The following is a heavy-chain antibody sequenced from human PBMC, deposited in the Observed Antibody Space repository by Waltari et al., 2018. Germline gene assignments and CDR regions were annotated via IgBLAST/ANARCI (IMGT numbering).Heavy chain of an antibody. D-gene: IGHD1-1*01. CDR3: ARLEPTTGDWSY. CDR2: TYHSGST. V-gene: IGHV4-38-2*01. Sequence: QVQLQESGPGLVKPSETLSLTCAVSGYSISSGYYWGWIRQPPGKGLAWIGSTYHSGSTYYNPSLKSRVTISVDTSKNQFSLKLSSVTAADTAVYYCARLEPTTGDWSYWGQGTLVTVSS. CDR1: GYSISSGYY. J-gene: IGHJ4*02.